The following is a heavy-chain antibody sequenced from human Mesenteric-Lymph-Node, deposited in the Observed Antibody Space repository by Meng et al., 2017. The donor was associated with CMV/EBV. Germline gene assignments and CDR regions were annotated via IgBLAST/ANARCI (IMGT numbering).Heavy chain of an antibody. Sequence: GESLKISCAASGFTFSSYAMHWVRQAPGKGLEWVAFIRYDGSNKYYADSVKGRFTISRDNSKNTLYLQMNSLRAEDSAVYYCAKDRSDCSSTSCYLDYWGQGTLVTVSS. CDR1: GFTFSSYA. V-gene: IGHV3-30*02. CDR2: IRYDGSNK. CDR3: AKDRSDCSSTSCYLDY. J-gene: IGHJ4*02. D-gene: IGHD2-2*01.